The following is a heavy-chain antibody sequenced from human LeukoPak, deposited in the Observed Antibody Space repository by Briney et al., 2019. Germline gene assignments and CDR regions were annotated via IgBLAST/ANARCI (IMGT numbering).Heavy chain of an antibody. CDR2: ISSSSSYI. CDR1: GFTFSSYA. V-gene: IGHV3-21*01. D-gene: IGHD6-19*01. J-gene: IGHJ4*02. CDR3: ARRPEVAANFDY. Sequence: PGGSLRLSCAASGFTFSSYAMSWARQAPGKGLEWVSSISSSSSYIYYADSVKGRFTISRDNAKNSLYLQMNSLRAEDTAVYYCARRPEVAANFDYWGQGTLVTVSS.